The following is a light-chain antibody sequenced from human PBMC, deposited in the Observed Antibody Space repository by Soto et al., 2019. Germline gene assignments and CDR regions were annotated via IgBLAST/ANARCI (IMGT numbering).Light chain of an antibody. CDR3: QQYNKWPPIT. J-gene: IGKJ5*01. Sequence: EIVMTQSPATLSVSPVERATLSCRASQSVGIKLAWYQQKPGQAPRLLIYDTSTRATGIPARFSGSGSGAEFTLTIISLQSEDFAIYYCQQYNKWPPITFGQGTRLEIK. V-gene: IGKV3-15*01. CDR2: DTS. CDR1: QSVGIK.